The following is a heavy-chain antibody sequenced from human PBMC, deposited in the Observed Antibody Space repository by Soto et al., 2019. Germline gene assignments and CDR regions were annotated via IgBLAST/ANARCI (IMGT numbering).Heavy chain of an antibody. CDR3: ARDRSGIAVAGPSSSDY. V-gene: IGHV1-3*01. CDR2: INAGNGNT. Sequence: GASVKVSCKASGYTFTSYAMHWVRQAPGQRLEWMGWINAGNGNTKYPQKFQGRVTITRDTSASTAYMELSSLRSEDTAVYYCARDRSGIAVAGPSSSDYWGQGTLVTVSS. J-gene: IGHJ4*02. D-gene: IGHD6-19*01. CDR1: GYTFTSYA.